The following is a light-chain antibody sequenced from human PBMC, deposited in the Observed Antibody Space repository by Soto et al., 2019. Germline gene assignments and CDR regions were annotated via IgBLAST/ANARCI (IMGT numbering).Light chain of an antibody. Sequence: QSALTQPPSASGSPGQSVTISCTGTSSDVGGYNYVSWYQQHPGKAPKLMTYEVSKRPSGVPDRFSGSKSGNTASLTVSGLQAEDEADYYCSSYAGSNVVFGGGTQLTVL. CDR2: EVS. CDR3: SSYAGSNVV. V-gene: IGLV2-8*01. CDR1: SSDVGGYNY. J-gene: IGLJ2*01.